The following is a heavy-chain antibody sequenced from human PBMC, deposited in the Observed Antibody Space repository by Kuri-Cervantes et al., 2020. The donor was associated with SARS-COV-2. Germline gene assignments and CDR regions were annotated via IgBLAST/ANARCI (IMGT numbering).Heavy chain of an antibody. Sequence: SETLSLTCTVSGASISSSTYYWGWIRQSPGKGLEWLGSIYESGDTYYSSSLKSRLSLSVDTSKNQFSLKLTSVTAADTAIYYCATGRVVPGGYWFDPWGQGILVTVSS. J-gene: IGHJ5*02. D-gene: IGHD2-2*01. CDR2: IYESGDT. CDR1: GASISSSTYY. CDR3: ATGRVVPGGYWFDP. V-gene: IGHV4-39*01.